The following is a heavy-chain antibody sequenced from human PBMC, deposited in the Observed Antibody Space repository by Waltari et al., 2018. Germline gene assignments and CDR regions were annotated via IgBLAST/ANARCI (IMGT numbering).Heavy chain of an antibody. D-gene: IGHD1-26*01. CDR1: GGYFSGYY. CDR3: ASGSSGSYFDY. CDR2: INHSGST. J-gene: IGHJ4*02. V-gene: IGHV4-34*01. Sequence: QVQLQQWGAGLLKPSETLSLTCAVYGGYFSGYYWSWIRQPPGKGLEWIGEINHSGSTNYNPSLKSRVTISVDTSKNQFSLKLSSVTAADTAVYYCASGSSGSYFDYWGQGTLVTVSS.